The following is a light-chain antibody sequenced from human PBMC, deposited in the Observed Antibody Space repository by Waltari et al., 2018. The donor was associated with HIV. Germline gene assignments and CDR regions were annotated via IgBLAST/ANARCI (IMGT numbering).Light chain of an antibody. V-gene: IGLV2-23*02. J-gene: IGLJ2*01. Sequence: QSALTQLASVSGSPGPSITISCTGTSSDVGPYNLVSWYQQHPNKAPKLMIFEVTKRPSGVSDRFSGSRSGNTASLTISGLQTEDEGDYYCCSYTGTGIVFGGGTKLTVL. CDR3: CSYTGTGIV. CDR1: SSDVGPYNL. CDR2: EVT.